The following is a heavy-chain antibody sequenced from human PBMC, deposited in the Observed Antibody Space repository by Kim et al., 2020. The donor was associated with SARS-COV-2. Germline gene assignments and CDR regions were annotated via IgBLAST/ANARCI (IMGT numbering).Heavy chain of an antibody. V-gene: IGHV3-23*01. Sequence: GGSLRLSCAASEFTFNSYAMNWVRQAPGKGLEWVAGISGSAGSTFYTDSVKGRFTISRDNSQNTLYLQMNSLRAGDSAVYYCVKGISGSYNYNYFDAWG. D-gene: IGHD3-10*01. CDR2: ISGSAGST. CDR3: VKGISGSYNYNYFDA. CDR1: EFTFNSYA. J-gene: IGHJ5*01.